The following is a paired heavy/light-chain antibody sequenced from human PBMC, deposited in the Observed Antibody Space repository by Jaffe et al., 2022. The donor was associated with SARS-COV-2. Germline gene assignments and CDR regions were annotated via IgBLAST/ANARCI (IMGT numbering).Heavy chain of an antibody. J-gene: IGHJ4*02. Sequence: EVQLVQSGAEVKKPGESLKISCKGFGYSFINYWIGWVRQMPGEGLEWMGIIYPGNSETKYSPSFQDQVSFSVDKSINTAYLQWRSLKASDTAMYYCARLGGFHSSGWYLHHWGQGTLVSVSS. CDR3: ARLGGFHSSGWYLHH. CDR2: IYPGNSET. CDR1: GYSFINYW. D-gene: IGHD6-19*01. V-gene: IGHV5-51*01.
Light chain of an antibody. CDR3: HHYSSWA. CDR2: GTS. V-gene: IGKV3-20*01. Sequence: EIVLTQSPGTLSLSPGERATLSCRASQSVSSTYLAWYLQKPGQAPRLLIYGTSIRATGIPDRFSGSGSGTDFTLTINRLEPEDFAVYYCHHYSSWAFGQGTKVEIK. CDR1: QSVSSTY. J-gene: IGKJ1*01.